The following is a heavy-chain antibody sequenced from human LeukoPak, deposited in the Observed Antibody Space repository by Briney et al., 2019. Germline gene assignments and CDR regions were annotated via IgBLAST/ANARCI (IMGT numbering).Heavy chain of an antibody. CDR2: ISSSGSTI. CDR3: ARSYYYDSSGYYPEFDY. J-gene: IGHJ4*02. D-gene: IGHD3-22*01. V-gene: IGHV3-48*03. CDR1: GFTFSSYE. Sequence: PGGSLRLSCAASGFTFSSYEMNWVRQAPGKGLEWVSYISSSGSTIYYADSVKGRFTISRDNAKNSLYLQMNSLRAEETAVYYCARSYYYDSSGYYPEFDYWGQGTLVTVSS.